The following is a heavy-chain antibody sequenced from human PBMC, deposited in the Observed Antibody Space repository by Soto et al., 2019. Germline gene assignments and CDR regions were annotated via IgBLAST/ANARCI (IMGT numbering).Heavy chain of an antibody. Sequence: QVQLVESGGGVVQPGRSLRLSCATSGFIFSEQGIHWVRQAPGKGLEWVAFMWPDGRGEVYVDSVRGRFKISRDNVKNMGFLQMASLRAEDTAVYYCVRDGEIVEWNFDYWGQGTLVTVSS. J-gene: IGHJ4*02. V-gene: IGHV3-33*01. CDR2: MWPDGRGE. D-gene: IGHD1-26*01. CDR1: GFIFSEQG. CDR3: VRDGEIVEWNFDY.